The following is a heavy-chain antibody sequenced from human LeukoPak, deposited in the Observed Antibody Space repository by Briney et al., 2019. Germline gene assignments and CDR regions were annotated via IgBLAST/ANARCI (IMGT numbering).Heavy chain of an antibody. D-gene: IGHD2-15*01. Sequence: PGGSLRLSCAASGFTFSSYAMSWVRQAPGKGLEWVSAISGSGGSTYYADSVKGRFTISRDNSKNTLYLRMNSLRAEDTAVYYCAKVKYCSGGSCYPLFYYWGQGTLVTVSS. CDR3: AKVKYCSGGSCYPLFYY. CDR2: ISGSGGST. CDR1: GFTFSSYA. J-gene: IGHJ4*02. V-gene: IGHV3-23*01.